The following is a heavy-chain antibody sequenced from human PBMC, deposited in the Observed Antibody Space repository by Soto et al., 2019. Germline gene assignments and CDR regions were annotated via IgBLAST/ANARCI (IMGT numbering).Heavy chain of an antibody. J-gene: IGHJ6*02. D-gene: IGHD6-13*01. CDR1: GGSISSYY. V-gene: IGHV4-59*01. CDR3: ARDRQQLVTPYYYYGMDV. CDR2: IYYSGST. Sequence: QVQLQESGPGLVKPSETLSLTCTVSGGSISSYYWSWIRQPPGKGLEWIGYIYYSGSTNYNPPLNSRVTISVDTSNNQFSLKLSSVTAADTAVYYCARDRQQLVTPYYYYGMDVWGQGTTVTVSS.